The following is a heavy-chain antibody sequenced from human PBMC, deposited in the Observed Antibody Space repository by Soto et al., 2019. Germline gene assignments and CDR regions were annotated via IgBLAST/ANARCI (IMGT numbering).Heavy chain of an antibody. J-gene: IGHJ4*02. CDR2: ISGSGGST. CDR3: AKGTYYYGSGSYYCFDY. Sequence: GGSLRLSCAASGFTFSSYAMSWVRQAPGKGLEWVSAISGSGGSTYYADSVKGRFTISRDNSKNTLYLQMNSLRAEDTAVYYCAKGTYYYGSGSYYCFDYWGQGTLVTVSS. CDR1: GFTFSSYA. V-gene: IGHV3-23*01. D-gene: IGHD3-10*01.